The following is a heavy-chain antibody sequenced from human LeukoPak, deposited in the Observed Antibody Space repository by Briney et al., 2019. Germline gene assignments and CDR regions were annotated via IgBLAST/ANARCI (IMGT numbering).Heavy chain of an antibody. CDR3: ASSIQLWWQSDDY. D-gene: IGHD5-18*01. CDR2: IYSGGST. CDR1: GFTVSSNY. Sequence: GGSLRLSCAASGFTVSSNYMSWVRQAPGKGLEWVSVIYSGGSTYYADSVKGRFTISRDNSKNTLYLQMNSLRAEDTAVYYCASSIQLWWQSDDYWGQGTLVTVSS. V-gene: IGHV3-66*01. J-gene: IGHJ4*02.